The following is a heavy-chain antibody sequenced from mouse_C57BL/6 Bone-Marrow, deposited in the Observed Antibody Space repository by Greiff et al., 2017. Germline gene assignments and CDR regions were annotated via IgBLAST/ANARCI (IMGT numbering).Heavy chain of an antibody. CDR1: GYTFTSYW. Sequence: VQLQQPGAELVKPGASVKMSCKASGYTFTSYWITWVKQRPGQGLEWIGDIYPGSGSTNYNEKFKSKATLTVDTSSSTAYMQLGSLTSEDSAVYYCAREDSSGYLYYAMDYWGQGTSVTVSS. V-gene: IGHV1-55*01. CDR3: AREDSSGYLYYAMDY. CDR2: IYPGSGST. J-gene: IGHJ4*01. D-gene: IGHD3-2*02.